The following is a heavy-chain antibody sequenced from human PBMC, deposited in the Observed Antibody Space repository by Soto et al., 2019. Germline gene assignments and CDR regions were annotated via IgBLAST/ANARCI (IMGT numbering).Heavy chain of an antibody. J-gene: IGHJ4*02. CDR3: AHRVLRTVFGLVTTTAIYFDF. V-gene: IGHV2-5*02. D-gene: IGHD3-3*01. CDR2: IYWGDDK. Sequence: QITLKESGPTVVKPTETLTLTCTFPGFSLTTSGAGVGWVRQSPGKPPEGLALIYWGDDKRYSTSLKSRLTITKETSKNQLVLTMANVYPADTATSYCAHRVLRTVFGLVTTTAIYFDFWGQGTPVVVSS. CDR1: GFSLTTSGAG.